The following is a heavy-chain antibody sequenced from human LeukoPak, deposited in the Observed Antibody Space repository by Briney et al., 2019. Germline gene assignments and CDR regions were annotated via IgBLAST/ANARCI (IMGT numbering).Heavy chain of an antibody. CDR1: GFTFSSYG. CDR2: ISYDGSNK. J-gene: IGHJ4*02. CDR3: AKDLRYYDSSGYSDY. V-gene: IGHV3-30*18. Sequence: GSLRLSCAASGFTFSSYGMHWVRQAPGKGLEWVAVISYDGSNKYYADSVKGRFTISRDNSKNTLYLQMNSLRAEDTAVCYCAKDLRYYDSSGYSDYWGQGTLVTVSS. D-gene: IGHD3-22*01.